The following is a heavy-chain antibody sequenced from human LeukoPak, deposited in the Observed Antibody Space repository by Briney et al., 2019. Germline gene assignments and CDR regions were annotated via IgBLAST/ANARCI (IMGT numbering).Heavy chain of an antibody. Sequence: SVKLSCKASGGTFSSYAISWVRQAPGQGLEWMGGIIPIFGTANHAQKFQGRVTITTDESTSTAYMELSSLRSEDTAVYYCASALYDSSGYYSYYYYYMDVWGKGTTVTVSS. CDR1: GGTFSSYA. CDR3: ASALYDSSGYYSYYYYYMDV. CDR2: IIPIFGTA. J-gene: IGHJ6*03. V-gene: IGHV1-69*05. D-gene: IGHD3-22*01.